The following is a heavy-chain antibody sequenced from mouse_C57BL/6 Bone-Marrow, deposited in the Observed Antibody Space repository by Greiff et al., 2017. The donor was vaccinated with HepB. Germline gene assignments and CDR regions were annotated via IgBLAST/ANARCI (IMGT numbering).Heavy chain of an antibody. CDR3: AKTTVVPFAY. CDR2: ISSGSSTI. J-gene: IGHJ3*01. D-gene: IGHD1-1*01. V-gene: IGHV5-17*01. Sequence: DVQLVESGGGLVKPGGSLKLSCAASGFTFSDYGMHWVRQAPEKGLEWVAYISSGSSTIYYADTVKGRFTISRDNAKNTLFLQMTSLRSEDTAMYYCAKTTVVPFAYWGQGTLVTVSA. CDR1: GFTFSDYG.